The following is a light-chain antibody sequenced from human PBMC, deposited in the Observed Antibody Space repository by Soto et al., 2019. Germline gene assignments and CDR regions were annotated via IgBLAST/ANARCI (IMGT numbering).Light chain of an antibody. Sequence: QSALTQPASVSGSPGQSITISCTGTSSDVGTYNLVSWYQHHPGKAPRLMIYEVTERPSGVSNRFSGSKSGNTASLTISGLQAEDEGDYYCCSYAGSRNYVLFGGGTKLTVL. CDR3: CSYAGSRNYVL. CDR2: EVT. V-gene: IGLV2-23*02. CDR1: SSDVGTYNL. J-gene: IGLJ2*01.